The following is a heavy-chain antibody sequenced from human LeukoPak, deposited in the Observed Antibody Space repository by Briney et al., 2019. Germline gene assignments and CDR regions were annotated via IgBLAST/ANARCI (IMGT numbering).Heavy chain of an antibody. J-gene: IGHJ5*02. Sequence: GGSLRLSCAGSGFALKSYSLSWVRQAPGKGLEWVSSISSTSAYIYYADSVKGRFTISRDNVDNVVYLQMNSLGAEDTAVYYCAREGDIVLVPTAWRFDPWGQGTLVTVSS. CDR3: AREGDIVLVPTAWRFDP. V-gene: IGHV3-21*01. CDR1: GFALKSYS. CDR2: ISSTSAYI. D-gene: IGHD2-2*01.